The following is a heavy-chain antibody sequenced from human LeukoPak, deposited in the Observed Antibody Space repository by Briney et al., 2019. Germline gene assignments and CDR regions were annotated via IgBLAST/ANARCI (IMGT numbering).Heavy chain of an antibody. J-gene: IGHJ4*02. CDR3: ARHATYPYGDLDY. V-gene: IGHV3-74*01. D-gene: IGHD4-17*01. CDR1: GFTFDRYW. CDR2: ITTDGSGT. Sequence: GGSLRLSCADSGFTFDRYWMHWVRQPPGKGLSWVSHITTDGSGTSYADSVKGRFTISRDNAKKTLYLQMNSLRAEDTAVYYCARHATYPYGDLDYWGQGTLVTVSS.